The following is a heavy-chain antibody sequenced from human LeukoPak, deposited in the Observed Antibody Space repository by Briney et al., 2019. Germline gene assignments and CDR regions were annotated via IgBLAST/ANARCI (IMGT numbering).Heavy chain of an antibody. CDR3: AREAARPDY. D-gene: IGHD6-6*01. V-gene: IGHV3-7*01. Sequence: PGGSLRLSCAASGFTFSSYWMSWVRQAPGKGLEWVANIKQDGSEKYYVDSVKGRFTISRDNAQNSLFLQMNSLRVEDTALYYCAREAARPDYWGQGTLVTVSS. CDR1: GFTFSSYW. CDR2: IKQDGSEK. J-gene: IGHJ4*02.